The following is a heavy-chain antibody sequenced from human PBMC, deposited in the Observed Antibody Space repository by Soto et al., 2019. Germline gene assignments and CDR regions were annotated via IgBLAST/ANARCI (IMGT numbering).Heavy chain of an antibody. CDR2: ISSSGTGI. CDR1: GFKFSDSY. Sequence: QVQLVESGGGLVKPGGSLRLSCGASGFKFSDSYMICIRQAPGEGPERVSYISSSGTGIYYGDSVKGRFTISRDNAKNSLYLQMNSVRAAATAVYYGAGAYYDAFDIWGQGTMVTVSS. V-gene: IGHV3-11*01. J-gene: IGHJ3*02. D-gene: IGHD2-8*01. CDR3: AGAYYDAFDI.